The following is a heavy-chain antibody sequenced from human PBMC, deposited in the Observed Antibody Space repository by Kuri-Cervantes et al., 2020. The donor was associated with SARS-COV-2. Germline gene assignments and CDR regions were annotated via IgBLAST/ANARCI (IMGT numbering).Heavy chain of an antibody. Sequence: ASVKVSCKASGYTLTSYYMHWVRQAPGQGLEWMGIINPSGGSTSYAQKFQGRVTMTRDTSTSTVYMELSSLRSEDTAVYYCARDRHPRRRYCSSTSCYGDYYYGMDVWGQGTTVTVSS. CDR1: GYTLTSYY. CDR2: INPSGGST. CDR3: ARDRHPRRRYCSSTSCYGDYYYGMDV. D-gene: IGHD2-2*01. V-gene: IGHV1-46*01. J-gene: IGHJ6*02.